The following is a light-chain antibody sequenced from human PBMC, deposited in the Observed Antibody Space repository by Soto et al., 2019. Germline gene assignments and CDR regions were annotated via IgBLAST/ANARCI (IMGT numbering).Light chain of an antibody. J-gene: IGLJ1*01. CDR1: SSDVGGYIY. V-gene: IGLV2-14*01. Sequence: QSALTQPASVSGSPGQSITISCTGTSSDVGGYIYVSWYQQHPGKAPKLMIYEVSNRPSGVSNRFSGSKSGNTASLTISGLQAEDEADYYCSSYTSSSTLEVFGTGTKV. CDR2: EVS. CDR3: SSYTSSSTLEV.